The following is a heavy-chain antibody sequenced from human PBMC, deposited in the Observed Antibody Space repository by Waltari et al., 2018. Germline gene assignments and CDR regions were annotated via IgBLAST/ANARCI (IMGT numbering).Heavy chain of an antibody. CDR3: VKDANRVPAVGWSVPFDV. D-gene: IGHD3-3*01. Sequence: ELQLVASVGGLVQPAGSLRLSCEGFGFPFEDSAMQWVRRAPGKGLVWGFGISSNGDNLNHAESSKGRFTISRDNAKKSLYLEMQSLIIEDTALDYCVKDANRVPAVGWSVPFDVWGQGTLVTVSS. J-gene: IGHJ3*01. CDR2: ISSNGDNL. V-gene: IGHV3-9*01. CDR1: GFPFEDSA.